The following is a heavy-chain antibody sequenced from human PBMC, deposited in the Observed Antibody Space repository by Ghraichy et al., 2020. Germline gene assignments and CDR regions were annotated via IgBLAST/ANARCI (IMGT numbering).Heavy chain of an antibody. J-gene: IGHJ4*02. V-gene: IGHV4-39*01. CDR1: GDSISTSYY. CDR2: VYRDGST. CDR3: ARISDYGGYYFDY. D-gene: IGHD4-17*01. Sequence: SETLSLTCTVFGDSISTSYYWGWIRQPPGKGLEWIGIVYRDGSTHYSPTLKSRVTISVDTSKNQFSLKVSSVTAADTAVYFCARISDYGGYYFDYWGQGTLVTGSS.